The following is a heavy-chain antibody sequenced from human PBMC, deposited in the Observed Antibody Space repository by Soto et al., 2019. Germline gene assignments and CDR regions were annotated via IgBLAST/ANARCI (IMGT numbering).Heavy chain of an antibody. CDR3: ARPYCTSTSCPDS. Sequence: PGGSLRLSCAASGFTFSDYYMTWIRQAPGKGLEWVSYISSSVSTIYYADSVKGRFTISRDNAKNSLYLQMNSLRAEDTAVYYCARPYCTSTSCPDSWGQGTLVTVSS. CDR1: GFTFSDYY. CDR2: ISSSVSTI. J-gene: IGHJ4*02. V-gene: IGHV3-11*01. D-gene: IGHD2-2*01.